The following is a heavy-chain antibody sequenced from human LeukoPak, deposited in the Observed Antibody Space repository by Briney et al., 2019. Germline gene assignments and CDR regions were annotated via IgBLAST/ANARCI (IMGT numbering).Heavy chain of an antibody. Sequence: PSETLSLTCTVSGGSISSGGYYWSWIRQHPGTGLEWIGYIYYSGGTYYNPSLKSRVTISVDTSKNQFSLKLSSVTAADTAVYYCARGDVEYYFDYWGQGTLVTVSS. CDR1: GGSISSGGYY. D-gene: IGHD5-24*01. CDR2: IYYSGGT. V-gene: IGHV4-31*03. CDR3: ARGDVEYYFDY. J-gene: IGHJ4*02.